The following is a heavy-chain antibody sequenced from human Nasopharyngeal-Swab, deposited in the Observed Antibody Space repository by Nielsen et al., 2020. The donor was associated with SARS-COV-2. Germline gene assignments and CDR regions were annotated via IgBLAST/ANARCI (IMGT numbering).Heavy chain of an antibody. Sequence: WVRQAPGQGLEGMGWMNPNSSNTGYAQKFQGRVTMTRNTSISTAYMELSSLRSEDTAVYYCARRVPPFSSSWYQRYYYYYMDVWGKGTTVTVSS. J-gene: IGHJ6*03. V-gene: IGHV1-8*01. CDR3: ARRVPPFSSSWYQRYYYYYMDV. D-gene: IGHD6-13*01. CDR2: MNPNSSNT.